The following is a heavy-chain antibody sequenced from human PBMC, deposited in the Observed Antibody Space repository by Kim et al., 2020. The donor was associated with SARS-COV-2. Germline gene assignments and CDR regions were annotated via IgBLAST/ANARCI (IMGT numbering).Heavy chain of an antibody. CDR1: GDSVSSGSYY. J-gene: IGHJ3*02. Sequence: SETLSLTCTVSGDSVSSGSYYWSWIRQPPGKGLEWIGYIYYSGSTNYNPSLKSRVTISVDTSKNRFSLKLRSVTAADTAVYYCARVSGSSDAFDIWGQGTMVTVSS. D-gene: IGHD3-10*01. CDR2: IYYSGST. CDR3: ARVSGSSDAFDI. V-gene: IGHV4-61*01.